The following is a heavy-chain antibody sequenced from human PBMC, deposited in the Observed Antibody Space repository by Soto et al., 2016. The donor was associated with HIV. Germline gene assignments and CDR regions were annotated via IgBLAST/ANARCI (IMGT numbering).Heavy chain of an antibody. CDR2: IKRKVDGETA. V-gene: IGHV3-15*01. D-gene: IGHD6-19*01. CDR3: TTSRVPFTGWWGWFFDY. CDR1: GFAFDDAW. Sequence: VESGGGLVKPGGSLRLSCATSGFAFDDAWMNWVRQSPGKGLEWVGHIKRKVDGETADYAAPVKDRFTISRDDSQKTMYLQVNTLKTEDTGIYYCTTSRVPFTGWWGWFFDYWGQGTTVIVSS. J-gene: IGHJ4*02.